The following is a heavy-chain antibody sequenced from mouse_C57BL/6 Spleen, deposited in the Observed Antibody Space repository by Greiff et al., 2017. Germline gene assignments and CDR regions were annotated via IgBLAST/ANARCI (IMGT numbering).Heavy chain of an antibody. D-gene: IGHD2-2*01. V-gene: IGHV1-81*01. J-gene: IGHJ4*01. CDR2: IYPRSGNT. Sequence: QVQLQQSGAELVRPGASVKLSCKASGYTFTSYGISWVKQRTGQGLEWIGEIYPRSGNTYYNEKFKGEATLTADKSSSTAYMELRSLTSEDSAVYFFAKAVYYGYEGYAMDYWGQGTSVTVSS. CDR3: AKAVYYGYEGYAMDY. CDR1: GYTFTSYG.